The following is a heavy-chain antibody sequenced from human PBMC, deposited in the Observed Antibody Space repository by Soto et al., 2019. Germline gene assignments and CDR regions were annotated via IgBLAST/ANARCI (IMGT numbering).Heavy chain of an antibody. D-gene: IGHD2-8*01. J-gene: IGHJ2*01. Sequence: ETLSLTCAISGDSIGNFYWSWIRQPAGKGLESLGRLSASGRTNYSPSLQSRVTMSLDRSKNRFSLRLTSVSAADTAVYFCARGMGRYFDLWGRGTLVTVSS. V-gene: IGHV4-4*07. CDR2: LSASGRT. CDR1: GDSIGNFY. CDR3: ARGMGRYFDL.